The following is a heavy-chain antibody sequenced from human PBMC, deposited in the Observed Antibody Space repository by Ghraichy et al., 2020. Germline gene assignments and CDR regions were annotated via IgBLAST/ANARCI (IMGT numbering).Heavy chain of an antibody. V-gene: IGHV4-34*01. CDR1: GGSFSGYY. CDR3: ARRLSPLVVVTAIPRYFDY. D-gene: IGHD2-21*02. CDR2: INHSGST. J-gene: IGHJ4*02. Sequence: SETLSLTCAVYGGSFSGYYWSWIRQPPGKGLEWIGEINHSGSTNYNPSLKSRVTISVHTSKNQFSLKLSSVTAADTAVYYCARRLSPLVVVTAIPRYFDYWSQGTLVTVSS.